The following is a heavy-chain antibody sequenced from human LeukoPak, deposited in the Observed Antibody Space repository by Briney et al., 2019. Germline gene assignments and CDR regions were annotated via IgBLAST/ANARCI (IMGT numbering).Heavy chain of an antibody. CDR3: ANGGGGF. Sequence: GGSLRLSCAASGLTISSYAMSWVRQAPGKGLEWVSSITGSGTGTFYADSVRGRFTISRDNSKKTVYLQMNSLRVEDTAVYYCANGGGGFWGQGTLVTVSS. CDR2: ITGSGTGT. D-gene: IGHD3-16*01. V-gene: IGHV3-23*01. CDR1: GLTISSYA. J-gene: IGHJ4*02.